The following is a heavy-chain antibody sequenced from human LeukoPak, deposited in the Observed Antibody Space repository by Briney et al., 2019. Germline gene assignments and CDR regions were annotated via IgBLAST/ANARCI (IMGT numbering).Heavy chain of an antibody. CDR2: IYYSGTT. CDR3: ARDRYYYDSSGYYYMDV. J-gene: IGHJ6*03. V-gene: IGHV4-59*01. D-gene: IGHD3-22*01. CDR1: GFTFSSYE. Sequence: GSLRLSCAASGFTFSSYEMNWVRQAPGKGLEWIGYIYYSGTTNYNPSLKSRVTISVDTSKNQFSLKLSSVTAADTAVYYCARDRYYYDSSGYYYMDVWGKGTTVTVSS.